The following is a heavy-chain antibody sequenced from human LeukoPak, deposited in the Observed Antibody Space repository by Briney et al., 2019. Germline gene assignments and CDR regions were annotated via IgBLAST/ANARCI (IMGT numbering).Heavy chain of an antibody. V-gene: IGHV1-69*13. Sequence: ASVKVSCKASGGTFSSYAISWVRQAPGQGLEWMGGIIPIFGTANYAQKFQGRVTITADESTSTAYMELSSLRSEDTAVYYCARAGYSYGYGYGMDVWGQGTTVTVSS. CDR2: IIPIFGTA. CDR1: GGTFSSYA. J-gene: IGHJ6*02. D-gene: IGHD5-18*01. CDR3: ARAGYSYGYGYGMDV.